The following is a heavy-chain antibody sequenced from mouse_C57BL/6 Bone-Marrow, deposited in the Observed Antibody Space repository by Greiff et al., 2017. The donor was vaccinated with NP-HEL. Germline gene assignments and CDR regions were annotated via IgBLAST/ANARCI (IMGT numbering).Heavy chain of an antibody. CDR3: ASYDYGAMDY. V-gene: IGHV1-82*01. CDR2: IYPGDGDT. Sequence: VKLMESGPELVKPGASVKISCKASGYAFSSSWMNWVKQRPGKGLEWIGRIYPGDGDTNYNGKFKGKATLTADKSSSTAYMQLSSLTSEDSAVYFCASYDYGAMDYWGQGTSVTVSS. D-gene: IGHD2-4*01. J-gene: IGHJ4*01. CDR1: GYAFSSSW.